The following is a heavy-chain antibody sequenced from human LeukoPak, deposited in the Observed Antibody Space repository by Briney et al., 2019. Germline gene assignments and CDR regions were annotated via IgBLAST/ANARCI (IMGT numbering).Heavy chain of an antibody. J-gene: IGHJ5*02. CDR1: GFTFSSYW. CDR2: ISYDGSNK. V-gene: IGHV3-30*03. D-gene: IGHD6-19*01. CDR3: ARDFGAVAGTYNWFDP. Sequence: GGSLRLSCAASGFTFSSYWMSWVRQAPGKGLEWVAVISYDGSNKYYADSVKGRFTISRDNSKNTLYLQMNSLRAEDTAVFYCARDFGAVAGTYNWFDPWGQGTLVTVSS.